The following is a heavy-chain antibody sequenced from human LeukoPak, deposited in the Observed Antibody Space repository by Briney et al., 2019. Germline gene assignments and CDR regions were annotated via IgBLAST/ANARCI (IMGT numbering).Heavy chain of an antibody. J-gene: IGHJ3*02. CDR3: ARDKRPGGRFLGFDI. Sequence: GGSLRLSCAASGFTFSSYSMNWVRQAPGKGLEWVSSISSSSSYIYYADSVKGRFTISRDNAKNSLYLQMNSLRAADTAVYYCARDKRPGGRFLGFDIWGQGTMVTVSS. CDR2: ISSSSSYI. V-gene: IGHV3-21*04. D-gene: IGHD3-3*01. CDR1: GFTFSSYS.